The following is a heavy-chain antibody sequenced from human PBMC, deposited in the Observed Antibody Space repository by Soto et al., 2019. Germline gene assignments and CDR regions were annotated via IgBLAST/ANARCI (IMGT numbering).Heavy chain of an antibody. J-gene: IGHJ4*02. CDR1: GGTFSSYA. CDR2: IIPIFGTA. Sequence: QVQLVQSGAEVKKPGSSVKVSCKASGGTFSSYAISWVRQAPGQGLEWMGGIIPIFGTANYAQKFQGRVTITADESTSTAYMELSSLRSEDTAVYYCARGGDIVLVPAVHPFDYWGQGTLVTVSS. V-gene: IGHV1-69*12. D-gene: IGHD2-2*01. CDR3: ARGGDIVLVPAVHPFDY.